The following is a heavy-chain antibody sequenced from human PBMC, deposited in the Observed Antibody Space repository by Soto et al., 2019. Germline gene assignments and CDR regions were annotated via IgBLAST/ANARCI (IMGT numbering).Heavy chain of an antibody. J-gene: IGHJ5*02. V-gene: IGHV1-3*01. CDR1: GYTFTSYA. Sequence: SVKVSCKASGYTFTSYAMHWVRQAPGQRLEWMGWINAGNGNTKYSQKFQGRVTITRDTSASTAYMELSSLRSEDTAVYYCARDDFWSDNWFDPWGQGTLVTVSS. D-gene: IGHD3-3*01. CDR2: INAGNGNT. CDR3: ARDDFWSDNWFDP.